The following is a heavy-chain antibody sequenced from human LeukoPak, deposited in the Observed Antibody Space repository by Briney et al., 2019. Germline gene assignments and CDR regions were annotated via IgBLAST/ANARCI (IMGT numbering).Heavy chain of an antibody. V-gene: IGHV4-31*03. J-gene: IGHJ5*02. CDR2: INHSGST. CDR1: RGSISRGGYY. Sequence: PSQTLSLTCTVSRGSISRGGYYWSWIRQHPGKGLEWIGEINHSGSTNYNPSLKSRVTILVDTSKNQFSLKLSSVTAADTAVYYCARVGSSFFNWFDPWGQGTLVTVSS. CDR3: ARVGSSFFNWFDP. D-gene: IGHD6-6*01.